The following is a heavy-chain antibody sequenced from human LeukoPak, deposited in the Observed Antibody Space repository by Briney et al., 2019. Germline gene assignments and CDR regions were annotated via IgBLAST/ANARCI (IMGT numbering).Heavy chain of an antibody. V-gene: IGHV3-30*02. CDR2: IRYDGGNK. CDR3: AKDSGSGWYFDY. CDR1: GFTFSNYA. Sequence: GGSLRLSCAASGFTFSNYAMHWVRQAPGKGLEWVAFIRYDGGNKYYADSVKGRFTISRDNSKNTLYLQMSSLRAEDTAVYYCAKDSGSGWYFDYWGQGTLVTVSS. D-gene: IGHD6-19*01. J-gene: IGHJ4*02.